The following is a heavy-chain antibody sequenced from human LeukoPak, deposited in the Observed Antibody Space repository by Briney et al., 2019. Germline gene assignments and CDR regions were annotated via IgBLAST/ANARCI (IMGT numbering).Heavy chain of an antibody. CDR1: GGTFNNYN. CDR3: ARNILTGYSDY. CDR2: IVPMLGVT. D-gene: IGHD3-9*01. V-gene: IGHV1-69*02. Sequence: SVKVSCKASGGTFNNYNIMWVRQAPGQGLEWMGRIVPMLGVTNYAQKFQDRVKITADKFTNTAYIELSSLRSEDTAVYYCARNILTGYSDYWGQGTLVTVSS. J-gene: IGHJ4*01.